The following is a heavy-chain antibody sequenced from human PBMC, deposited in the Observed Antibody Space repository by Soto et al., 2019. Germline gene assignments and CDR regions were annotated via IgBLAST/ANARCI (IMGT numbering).Heavy chain of an antibody. CDR2: ISAYNGNT. J-gene: IGHJ6*02. CDR3: ARILKIFGVPYGMDV. D-gene: IGHD3-3*01. Sequence: GSSVKVSCKASGYTFTSYGISWVRQAPGQGLEWMGWISAYNGNTNYAQKLQGRVTMTTDTSTSTAYMELRSLRSDDTAVYYCARILKIFGVPYGMDVWGQGTTVTVSS. V-gene: IGHV1-18*04. CDR1: GYTFTSYG.